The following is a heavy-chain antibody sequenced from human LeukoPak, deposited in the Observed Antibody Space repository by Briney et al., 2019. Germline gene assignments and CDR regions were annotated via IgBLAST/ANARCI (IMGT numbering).Heavy chain of an antibody. V-gene: IGHV4-38-2*02. J-gene: IGHJ4*02. Sequence: PSETLSLTCTVSGFSISSGHYWGWVRQPPGAGLEWIGSVYQSGNTYSNPSLKSRVTTSVDMSKNQFSPRLRPVTAADTAVYYCARIFIRNGYSSYFDCWGQGTLVTVSS. CDR3: ARIFIRNGYSSYFDC. D-gene: IGHD5-18*01. CDR2: VYQSGNT. CDR1: GFSISSGHY.